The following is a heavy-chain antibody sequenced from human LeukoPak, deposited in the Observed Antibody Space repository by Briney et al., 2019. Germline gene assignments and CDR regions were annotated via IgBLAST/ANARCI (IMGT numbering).Heavy chain of an antibody. CDR2: IYYTGST. J-gene: IGHJ5*02. D-gene: IGHD5-12*01. CDR1: GDSISSYY. CDR3: ARDLARSAYIHWFDP. V-gene: IGHV4-59*01. Sequence: SETLSLTCTVSGDSISSYYWTWIRQPPGKGLEWMGYIYYTGSTNYNPSLKSRVTISVDTSKNQFSLKLTSVTAADTAVYYCARDLARSAYIHWFDPWGQGTLVTVSS.